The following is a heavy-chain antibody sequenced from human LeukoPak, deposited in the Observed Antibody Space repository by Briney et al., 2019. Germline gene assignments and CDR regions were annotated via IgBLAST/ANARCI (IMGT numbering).Heavy chain of an antibody. D-gene: IGHD6-19*01. CDR2: IYSGGST. CDR3: ARDSSGWYSTGMDV. CDR1: GFTVSSNY. J-gene: IGHJ6*02. V-gene: IGHV3-66*01. Sequence: PGGSLRLSCAASGFTVSSNYMSWVRQAPGKGLEWVSVIYSGGSTYYADSVKGSFTISRDNSKNTLYLQMNSLRAEDTAVYYCARDSSGWYSTGMDVWGQGTTVTVSS.